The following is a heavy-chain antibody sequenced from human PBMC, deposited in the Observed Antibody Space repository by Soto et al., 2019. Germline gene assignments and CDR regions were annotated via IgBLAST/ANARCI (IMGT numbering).Heavy chain of an antibody. CDR1: GFTFRSYG. D-gene: IGHD3-3*01. CDR2: ISYDGSNK. CDR3: AKDLLYYDLWSARNHNYYYYYHGLDV. V-gene: IGHV3-30*18. J-gene: IGHJ6*02. Sequence: GGSLRLSCAASGFTFRSYGMHWVRQAPGKGLQWVAVISYDGSNKYYADSVKGRFTISRDNSKNTLYLQMNSLRAEDTAVFYCAKDLLYYDLWSARNHNYYYYYHGLDVCGQGTRVTVCS.